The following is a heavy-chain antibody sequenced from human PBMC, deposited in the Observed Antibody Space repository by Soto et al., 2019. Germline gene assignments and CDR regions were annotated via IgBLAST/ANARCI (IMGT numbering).Heavy chain of an antibody. V-gene: IGHV4-28*01. D-gene: IGHD6-13*01. Sequence: SETLSLTCAVSGYSISSSNWWGWIRQPPGKGLEWIGYIYYSGSTYYNPSLKSRVTMSVDTSKNQFSLKLSSVTAVDTAVYYCARTSSSWYTPFDYWGQGTLVTVSS. J-gene: IGHJ4*02. CDR2: IYYSGST. CDR3: ARTSSSWYTPFDY. CDR1: GYSISSSNW.